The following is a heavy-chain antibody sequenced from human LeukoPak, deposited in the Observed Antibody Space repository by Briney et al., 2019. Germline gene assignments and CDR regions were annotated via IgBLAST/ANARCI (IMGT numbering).Heavy chain of an antibody. Sequence: GGSLRLSCAASGFTFSSYSMNWVRQAPGKGLEWVSSISSSSYIYYADSVKGRFTISRDNAKNSPYLQMNSLRAEDTAVYYCARGVVGATDTGAFDYWGQGTLVTVSS. CDR1: GFTFSSYS. D-gene: IGHD1-26*01. CDR3: ARGVVGATDTGAFDY. J-gene: IGHJ4*02. V-gene: IGHV3-21*01. CDR2: ISSSSYI.